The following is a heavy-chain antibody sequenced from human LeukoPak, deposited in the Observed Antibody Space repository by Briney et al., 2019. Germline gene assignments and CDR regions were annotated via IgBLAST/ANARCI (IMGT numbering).Heavy chain of an antibody. V-gene: IGHV3-43D*03. J-gene: IGHJ4*02. Sequence: PGGSLRLSCAASGFTFDDYAMHWVRQAPGKGLEWISLISWDGGSTYYADSVKGRFTISRDNSKNSLYLQMNSLRAEDTALYYCAKVGNGYTYFDYWGQGTLVTVSS. CDR1: GFTFDDYA. CDR3: AKVGNGYTYFDY. CDR2: ISWDGGST. D-gene: IGHD5-24*01.